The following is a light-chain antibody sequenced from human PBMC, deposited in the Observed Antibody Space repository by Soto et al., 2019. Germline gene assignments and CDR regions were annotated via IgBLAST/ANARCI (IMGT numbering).Light chain of an antibody. CDR3: QQRDDLYT. J-gene: IGKJ2*01. V-gene: IGKV3-11*01. CDR1: QSVTNY. Sequence: EIVLTQSPATLSLSPGERATLSCRASQSVTNYVAWYQQKPGQAPRLLIYDASNRATGIPARFSGSGSGTDFTLTISSLEHEDFGVYYCQQRDDLYTFGQGTKLEIK. CDR2: DAS.